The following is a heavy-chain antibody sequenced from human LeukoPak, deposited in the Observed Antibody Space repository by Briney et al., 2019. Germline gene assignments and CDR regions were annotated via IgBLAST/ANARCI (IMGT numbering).Heavy chain of an antibody. CDR1: GFTFSRFS. D-gene: IGHD3-22*01. V-gene: IGHV3-48*01. CDR2: ISSSISTK. Sequence: PGGSLTLSCAASGFTFSRFSMSWVRQAPGKGLEWVSYISSSISTKCYAGSVKGRFTISRDNAKNSVYLQMNSLRAEDTAVYYCARGFSSGYYPSFDYWGQGTLVTVSS. J-gene: IGHJ4*02. CDR3: ARGFSSGYYPSFDY.